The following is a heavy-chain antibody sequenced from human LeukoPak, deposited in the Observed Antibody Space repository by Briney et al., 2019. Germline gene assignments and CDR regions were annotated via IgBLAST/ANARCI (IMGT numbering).Heavy chain of an antibody. CDR1: GFTFSSYA. Sequence: GGSLRLSCAASGFTFSSYAMHWVRQAPGKGLEWVSGISWNSGSIGYADSVKGRFTISRDNAKNSLYLQMNSLRAEDTALYYCAKDITGVAPGWGQGTMVTVSS. D-gene: IGHD3-3*01. V-gene: IGHV3-9*01. CDR3: AKDITGVAPG. J-gene: IGHJ3*01. CDR2: ISWNSGSI.